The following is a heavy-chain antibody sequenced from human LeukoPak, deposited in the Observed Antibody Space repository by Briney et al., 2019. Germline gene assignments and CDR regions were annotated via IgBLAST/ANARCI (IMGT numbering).Heavy chain of an antibody. CDR1: GYTFTSYG. D-gene: IGHD3-10*01. Sequence: GASVKVSCKASGYTFTSYGISWVRQAPGQGLEWMGWISAYNGNTNYAQKLQGRVTMTTDTSTSTAYMELRSLRSDDTAVYYCARTYYYGSGSYFAYDYWGQGTLVTVSS. V-gene: IGHV1-18*01. CDR2: ISAYNGNT. CDR3: ARTYYYGSGSYFAYDY. J-gene: IGHJ4*02.